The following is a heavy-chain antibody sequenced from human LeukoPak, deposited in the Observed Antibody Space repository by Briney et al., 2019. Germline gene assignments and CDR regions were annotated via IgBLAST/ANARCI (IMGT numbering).Heavy chain of an antibody. CDR1: GFTFSSYA. D-gene: IGHD3-22*01. J-gene: IGHJ4*02. Sequence: GGSLRLSCAASGFTFSSYAMSWVRQAPGKGREWVSAISGSGGSTYYADSVKGRFTISRDNSKNTLYLQMNSLRAEDTAVYYCATYYYDSSDFDYWGQGTLVTVSS. CDR2: ISGSGGST. V-gene: IGHV3-23*01. CDR3: ATYYYDSSDFDY.